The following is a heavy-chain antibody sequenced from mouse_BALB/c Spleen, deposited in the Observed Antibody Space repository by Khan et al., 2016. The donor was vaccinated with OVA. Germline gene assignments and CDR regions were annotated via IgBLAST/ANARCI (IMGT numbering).Heavy chain of an antibody. V-gene: IGHV5-9-3*01. CDR1: GFTFSYYA. Sequence: EVELVESGGGLVKPGGSLKLSCAASGFTFSYYAVSWVRQIPEKRLEWVATISSAGSYTYYPDSVKGRSIISRDNAKNSLYLQMSSRRSEDTAMYYCARRGYDGAYFDYWGQGTTLTVSS. J-gene: IGHJ2*01. CDR2: ISSAGSYT. D-gene: IGHD2-14*01. CDR3: ARRGYDGAYFDY.